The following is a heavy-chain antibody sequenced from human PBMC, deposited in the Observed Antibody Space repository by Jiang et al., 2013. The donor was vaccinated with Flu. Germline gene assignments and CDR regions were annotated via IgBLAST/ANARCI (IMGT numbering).Heavy chain of an antibody. V-gene: IGHV3-33*01. Sequence: VVQPGRSLRLSCAASGFTFSSYGMHWVRQAPGKGLEWVAVIWYDGSNKYYADSVKGRFTISRDNSKNTLYLQMNSLRAEDTAVYYCARDYEDDFWSGPPGYWGQGTLVTVSS. CDR1: GFTFSSYG. J-gene: IGHJ4*02. CDR3: ARDYEDDFWSGPPGY. CDR2: IWYDGSNK. D-gene: IGHD3-3*01.